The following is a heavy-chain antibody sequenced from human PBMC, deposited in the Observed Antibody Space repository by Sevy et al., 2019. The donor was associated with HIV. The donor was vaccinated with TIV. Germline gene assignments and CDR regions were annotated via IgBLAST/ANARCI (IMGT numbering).Heavy chain of an antibody. V-gene: IGHV3-11*01. D-gene: IGHD5-12*01. CDR3: ARGGYSGYDYNWFDP. CDR1: GFTFSDYY. CDR2: ISSSCSTI. Sequence: GGSLRLSCAASGFTFSDYYMSWIRQAPGKGLEWASYISSSCSTIYYADSVKGRFTISRDNAKNSLYLQMNSLRAEDTAMYYCARGGYSGYDYNWFDPWGQGTLVTVSS. J-gene: IGHJ5*02.